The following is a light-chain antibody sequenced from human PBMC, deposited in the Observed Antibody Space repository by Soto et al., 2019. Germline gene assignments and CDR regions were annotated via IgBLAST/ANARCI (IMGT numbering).Light chain of an antibody. Sequence: EVVLTQSPATLSFSPGERATLSCRASQSVTSYLAWYQQKPGQAPRLLIYDASDRATGIPARFSGSGAGTDFTLTISSLEPEDFAVYYCQKRSSWPLTFGGGNKVEIK. CDR1: QSVTSY. V-gene: IGKV3-11*01. J-gene: IGKJ4*01. CDR2: DAS. CDR3: QKRSSWPLT.